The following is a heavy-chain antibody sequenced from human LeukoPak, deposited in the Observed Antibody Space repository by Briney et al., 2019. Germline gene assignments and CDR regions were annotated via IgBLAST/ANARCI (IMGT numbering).Heavy chain of an antibody. CDR3: ARDGLFQLPFYYYYYMDV. Sequence: ASVKVSCKASGYTFTSYDINWVRQATGQGLEWMGWMNPNGGNTGYAQKFQGRVTMTRNTSISTAYMELSSLRSEDTAVYYCARDGLFQLPFYYYYYMDVWGKGTTVTVSS. CDR2: MNPNGGNT. CDR1: GYTFTSYD. V-gene: IGHV1-8*01. D-gene: IGHD2-2*01. J-gene: IGHJ6*03.